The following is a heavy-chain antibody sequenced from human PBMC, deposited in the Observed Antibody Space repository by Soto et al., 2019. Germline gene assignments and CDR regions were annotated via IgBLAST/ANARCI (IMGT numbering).Heavy chain of an antibody. CDR2: INPADSET. CDR1: GYSYTSYW. V-gene: IGHV5-51*01. Sequence: GESLKISCKGSGYSYTSYWIGWVRQRPGRGLEWMGIINPADSETNYSPSFQGQVTISADRSTSTAFLQWSSLKASDTAMYYCARQIYDSDSGPNFQYYFDSWGQGTLVTVSS. J-gene: IGHJ4*02. CDR3: ARQIYDSDSGPNFQYYFDS. D-gene: IGHD3-22*01.